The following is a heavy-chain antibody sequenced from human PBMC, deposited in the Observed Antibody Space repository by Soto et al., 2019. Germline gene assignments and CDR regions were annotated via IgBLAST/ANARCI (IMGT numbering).Heavy chain of an antibody. D-gene: IGHD6-19*01. CDR1: GFTFSSYG. J-gene: IGHJ4*02. V-gene: IGHV3-30*03. Sequence: QVQLVESGGGVVQPGRSLRLSCAASGFTFSSYGMHWVRQAPGKGLEWVAVISYDGSNKYYADSVKGRFTISRDNSKNTLDLHMTSLRAEVTAVYYWAIYSSGWYPLDYWGQGTLVTVSS. CDR2: ISYDGSNK. CDR3: AIYSSGWYPLDY.